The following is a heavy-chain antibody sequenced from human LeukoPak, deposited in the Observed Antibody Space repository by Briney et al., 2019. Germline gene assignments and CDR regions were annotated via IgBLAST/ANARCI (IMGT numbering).Heavy chain of an antibody. Sequence: SETLSLTCAVSGDSMTNFYWSWIRQPAGQGLEWIGHIYVSGRTNYNPSFKSRVSMSIDTSKKQFSLNLTSVSAADTAVYFCARDRWELTPAKGWFDSWGQGTLVTVSS. J-gene: IGHJ5*01. CDR2: IYVSGRT. CDR3: ARDRWELTPAKGWFDS. CDR1: GDSMTNFY. V-gene: IGHV4-4*07. D-gene: IGHD1-26*01.